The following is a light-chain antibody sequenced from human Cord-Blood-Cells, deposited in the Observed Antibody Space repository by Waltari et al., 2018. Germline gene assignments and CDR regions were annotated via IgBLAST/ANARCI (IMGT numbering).Light chain of an antibody. CDR1: QSISSY. CDR2: AAC. Sequence: DIQMTQSPSSLSASVGVRVTITCRASQSISSYLNWYQQKPGKAPKLLIYAACSLQSGVPSRFSGSGSETDFTLTISSLQPEDFATYYCQQSYRTPLTFGQGTKVEIK. J-gene: IGKJ1*01. CDR3: QQSYRTPLT. V-gene: IGKV1-39*01.